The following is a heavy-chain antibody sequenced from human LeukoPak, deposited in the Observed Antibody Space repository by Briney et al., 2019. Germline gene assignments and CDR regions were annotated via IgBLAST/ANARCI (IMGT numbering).Heavy chain of an antibody. CDR2: FDPEDGET. J-gene: IGHJ5*02. CDR1: GYTLTELS. V-gene: IGHV1-24*01. D-gene: IGHD4-17*01. Sequence: ASVKVSCKVSGYTLTELSMHWVRQAPGKGLEWMGGFDPEDGETIYAQKFQGRVTMTEDTSTDTAYMELSSLRSEDTAVYYCATGGHGDYVFDWFDPWGQGTLVTVSS. CDR3: ATGGHGDYVFDWFDP.